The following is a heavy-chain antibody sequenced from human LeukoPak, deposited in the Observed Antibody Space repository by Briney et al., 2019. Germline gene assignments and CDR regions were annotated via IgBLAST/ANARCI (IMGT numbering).Heavy chain of an antibody. Sequence: SETLSLTCAVYGGSFSGFYWSWIRQPPGKGLEWIGEINHSGSTNYNPSLKSRVTISVDTSKNQFSLKLSSVTAADTAVYYCARVYANSEVDYYDSSGPEDYWGQGTLVTVSS. J-gene: IGHJ4*02. V-gene: IGHV4-34*01. D-gene: IGHD3-22*01. CDR3: ARVYANSEVDYYDSSGPEDY. CDR1: GGSFSGFY. CDR2: INHSGST.